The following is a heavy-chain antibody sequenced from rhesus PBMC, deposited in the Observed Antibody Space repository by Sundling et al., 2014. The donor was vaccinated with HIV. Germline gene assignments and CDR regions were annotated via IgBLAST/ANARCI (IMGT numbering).Heavy chain of an antibody. J-gene: IGHJ6*01. CDR2: IYNGGDNT. Sequence: QVQLQESGPGLVKPSETLSLTCAVSGGSISDSYYWSWIRQTPGKGLEWIGYIYNGGDNTYYNPSLKNRVTISTDTSKSLFSLKLSSVTAADTAVYYCTRPERIYGLVSWGQGVVVTVSS. D-gene: IGHD1-14*01. CDR3: TRPERIYGLVS. CDR1: GGSISDSYY. V-gene: IGHV4-106*01.